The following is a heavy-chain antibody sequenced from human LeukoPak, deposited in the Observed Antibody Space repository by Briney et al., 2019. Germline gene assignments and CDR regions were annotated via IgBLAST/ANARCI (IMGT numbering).Heavy chain of an antibody. CDR2: MNPNSGNT. Sequence: ASVKVSCKASGYTFTSYDINWVRQATGQGLEWVGWMNPNSGNTGYAQKFQGRVSMTRNTSISTANMELSSLRSEDTAAYYCAKRGKDSSGYLGFDPWGQGTLVTASS. J-gene: IGHJ5*02. CDR3: AKRGKDSSGYLGFDP. V-gene: IGHV1-8*01. D-gene: IGHD3-22*01. CDR1: GYTFTSYD.